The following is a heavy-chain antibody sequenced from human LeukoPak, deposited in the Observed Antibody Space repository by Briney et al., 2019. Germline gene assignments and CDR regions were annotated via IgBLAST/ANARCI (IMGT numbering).Heavy chain of an antibody. D-gene: IGHD2-8*01. Sequence: SETLSLTCAVYGASFNTYYWTWIRQYPDKGLEWIGEVNHDGDTNVNPSLRSRVVMSVDASKNQFSLKLTSVTATDTAVYFCARGPVALPNDRLNFFFDFWGQGTLVTASS. V-gene: IGHV4-34*01. CDR2: VNHDGDT. J-gene: IGHJ5*01. CDR1: GASFNTYY. CDR3: ARGPVALPNDRLNFFFDF.